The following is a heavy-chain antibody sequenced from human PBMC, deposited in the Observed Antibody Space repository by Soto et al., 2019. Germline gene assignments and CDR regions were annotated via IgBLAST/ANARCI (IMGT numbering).Heavy chain of an antibody. Sequence: GASVKVSCKASGYTFTSYGISWVRQAPGQGLEWMGWISAYNGNTNYAQKLQGRVTMTTDTSTSTAYMELRSLRSDDTAVYYCARMPPFLEWFPPERWFDPWGQGTLVTVSS. J-gene: IGHJ5*02. CDR2: ISAYNGNT. V-gene: IGHV1-18*04. CDR1: GYTFTSYG. D-gene: IGHD3-3*01. CDR3: ARMPPFLEWFPPERWFDP.